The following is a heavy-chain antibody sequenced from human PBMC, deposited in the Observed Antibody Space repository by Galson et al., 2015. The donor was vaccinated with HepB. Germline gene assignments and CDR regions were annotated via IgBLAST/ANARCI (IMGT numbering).Heavy chain of an antibody. CDR2: INSDGITT. CDR3: AKDVDGGFYYFAMDV. J-gene: IGHJ6*02. V-gene: IGHV3-43*01. Sequence: SLRLSCAASGFSFDDYAMHWVRQRPGKGREWVSLINSDGITTYYADSVKGRFTISRDNNKNSLYLEMTSLRTEDTALYYCAKDVDGGFYYFAMDVWGRGTTVTVSS. D-gene: IGHD3-10*01. CDR1: GFSFDDYA.